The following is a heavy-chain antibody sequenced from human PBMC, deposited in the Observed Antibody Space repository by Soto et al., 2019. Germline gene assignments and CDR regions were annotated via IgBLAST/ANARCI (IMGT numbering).Heavy chain of an antibody. CDR2: INPNSGDT. Sequence: SVKVTCKASGYTFTGYFLHWVRQAPGQGLEWMGWINPNSGDTNYPQKFQGWVTMTRDTSINTAYMELSRLRSDDTAVYYCAREVAGGLDVWGQGTTVTVSS. CDR3: AREVAGGLDV. J-gene: IGHJ6*02. CDR1: GYTFTGYF. V-gene: IGHV1-2*04.